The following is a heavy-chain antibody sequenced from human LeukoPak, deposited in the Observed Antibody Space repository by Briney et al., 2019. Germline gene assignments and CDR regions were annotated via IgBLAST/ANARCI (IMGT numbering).Heavy chain of an antibody. CDR1: GGSFSGYY. J-gene: IGHJ4*02. CDR2: INHSGST. V-gene: IGHV4-34*01. CDR3: ATTMVRGVIGY. D-gene: IGHD3-10*01. Sequence: SETLSLTCAVYGGSFSGYYWSWIRQPPGKGLEWIGEINHSGSTNYNPSLKSRVTISVDTSKNQFSLKLSSVTAADTAVYYCATTMVRGVIGYWGQGTLVTVSS.